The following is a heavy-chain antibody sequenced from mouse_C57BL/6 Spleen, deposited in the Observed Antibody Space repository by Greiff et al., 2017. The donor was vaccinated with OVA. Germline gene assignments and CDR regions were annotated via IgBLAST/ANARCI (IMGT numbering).Heavy chain of an antibody. D-gene: IGHD2-4*01. J-gene: IGHJ3*01. CDR1: GFTFSDYG. Sequence: EVKLQESGGGLVKPGGSLKLSCAASGFTFSDYGMHWVRQAPEKGLEWVAYISSGSSTIYYADTVKGRFTISRDNAKNTLFLQMTSLRSEDTAMYYCARGTYDYDEGAWFAYWGQGTLVTVSA. CDR3: ARGTYDYDEGAWFAY. V-gene: IGHV5-17*01. CDR2: ISSGSSTI.